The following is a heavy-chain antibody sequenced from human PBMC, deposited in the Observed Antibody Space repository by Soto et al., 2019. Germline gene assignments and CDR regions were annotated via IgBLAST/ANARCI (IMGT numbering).Heavy chain of an antibody. J-gene: IGHJ5*02. CDR3: ARVLRGVIIGVVWFDP. V-gene: IGHV4-31*02. Sequence: SETLSLTCFVSGCSISSGGYYWSWIRQHPGKGLEWIGYIYYSGSTYYNTSLKSRVTISVDTSKNQFSLKLSSVTAADTAVYYCARVLRGVIIGVVWFDPWGKGTPGTASS. D-gene: IGHD3-10*01. CDR1: GCSISSGGYY. CDR2: IYYSGST.